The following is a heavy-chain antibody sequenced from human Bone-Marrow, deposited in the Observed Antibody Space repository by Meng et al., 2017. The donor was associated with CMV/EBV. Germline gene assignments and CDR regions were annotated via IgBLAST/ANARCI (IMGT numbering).Heavy chain of an antibody. CDR3: AVEEGYTYGRGGYSVS. V-gene: IGHV1-69*05. CDR2: IIPVFSTT. J-gene: IGHJ4*02. Sequence: SVKVSCKASGYTFTSYDINWVRQATGQGLEWMGEIIPVFSTTNYAQKFQGRVTITTDESTSTTYMDLRSLRSDDTAVYYCAVEEGYTYGRGGYSVSWGQATLVTVSS. CDR1: GYTFTSYD. D-gene: IGHD5-18*01.